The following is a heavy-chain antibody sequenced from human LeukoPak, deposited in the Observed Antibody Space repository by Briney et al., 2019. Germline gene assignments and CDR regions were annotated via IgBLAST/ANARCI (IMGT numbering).Heavy chain of an antibody. J-gene: IGHJ4*02. CDR2: ISAYNGNT. CDR1: GYTFTSYG. D-gene: IGHD1-26*01. Sequence: GASVKVSCKASGYTFTSYGISWVRQAPGQGLQWMGWISAYNGNTNYAQELQGRVTMTTDTSTSTAYMELRSLRSDDTAVYYCASGQWELSSDYWGQGTLVTVSS. V-gene: IGHV1-18*01. CDR3: ASGQWELSSDY.